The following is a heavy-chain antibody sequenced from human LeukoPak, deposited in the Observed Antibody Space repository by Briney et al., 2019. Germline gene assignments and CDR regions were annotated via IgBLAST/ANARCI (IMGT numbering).Heavy chain of an antibody. CDR3: VKEVSEADYFDF. CDR1: GFTFSNFG. J-gene: IGHJ4*02. CDR2: ISCNGIYS. V-gene: IGHV3-30-3*02. Sequence: YPGGSLRLSCASSGFTFSNFGLPWVRQAPGHGPEGVAGISCNGIYSRYADSVRGLFTISRHNTANTLSLQMSGLGPEDAAVYYCVKEVSEADYFDFWGQGTLVPVSS.